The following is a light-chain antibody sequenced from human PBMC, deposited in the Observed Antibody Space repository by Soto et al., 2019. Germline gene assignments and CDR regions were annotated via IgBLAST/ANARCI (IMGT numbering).Light chain of an antibody. CDR2: TGS. J-gene: IGKJ5*01. Sequence: DLQMTQSPSYVSASLGDSVTIXXRASQGIKNWLAWYQQKPGKAPNVXIYTGSSLQSGVPSRFSGSGSGTDFTLTINSLQPEDFATYYCQQAASFPITFGQGTRLEIK. CDR1: QGIKNW. V-gene: IGKV1-12*01. CDR3: QQAASFPIT.